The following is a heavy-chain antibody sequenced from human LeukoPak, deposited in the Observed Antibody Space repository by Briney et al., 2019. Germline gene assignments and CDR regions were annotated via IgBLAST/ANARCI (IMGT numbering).Heavy chain of an antibody. Sequence: GGSLRLSCAASGFVFNSNSMIWVRQAPGKGLEWVSYISSSSSTIYYADSVKGRFTISRDNAKNSLYLQMNSLRAEDTAVYYCATSGYSNIDYWDQGTLVTVSS. J-gene: IGHJ4*02. D-gene: IGHD4-11*01. CDR2: ISSSSSTI. V-gene: IGHV3-48*04. CDR3: ATSGYSNIDY. CDR1: GFVFNSNS.